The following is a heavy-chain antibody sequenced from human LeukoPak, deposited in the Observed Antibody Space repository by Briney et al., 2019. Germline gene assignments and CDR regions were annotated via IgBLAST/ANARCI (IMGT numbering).Heavy chain of an antibody. J-gene: IGHJ4*02. Sequence: GGSLRLSCVASGFTFSDSWMHWGRQAPGKGLVWASRIYTDGSITDYEDSVKGRFTISRDNAKNTLYLQMSSLRVEDTAVYYCVREKYKDWGQGILVSVSS. D-gene: IGHD1-14*01. CDR1: GFTFSDSW. CDR2: IYTDGSIT. V-gene: IGHV3-74*01. CDR3: VREKYKD.